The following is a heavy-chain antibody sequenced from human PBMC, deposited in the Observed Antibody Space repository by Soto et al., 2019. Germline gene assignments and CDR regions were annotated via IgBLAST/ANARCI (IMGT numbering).Heavy chain of an antibody. CDR3: ANRRVKGGCGGDCYYDAFDI. V-gene: IGHV4-39*01. CDR1: GGSISSSSYY. Sequence: QLQLQESGPGLVKPSETLSLTCTVSGGSISSSSYYWGWIRQPPGKGLEWIGSIYYSGSTYYNPSLKSRVTISVDTSKNQFSLKLSSVTAADTAVYYCANRRVKGGCGGDCYYDAFDIWGQGTMVTVSS. J-gene: IGHJ3*02. CDR2: IYYSGST. D-gene: IGHD2-21*02.